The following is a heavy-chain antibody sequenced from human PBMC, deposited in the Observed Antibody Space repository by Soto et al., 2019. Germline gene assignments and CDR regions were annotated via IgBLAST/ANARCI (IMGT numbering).Heavy chain of an antibody. CDR2: INHSGST. D-gene: IGHD3-10*01. V-gene: IGHV4-34*01. J-gene: IGHJ5*02. CDR1: GGSFSGYY. Sequence: SETLSLTCAVYGGSFSGYYWSWIRQPPGKGLEWIGEINHSGSTNYNPSLKSRVTISVDTSKNQFSLKLSSVTAADTAVYYCARVPRFGTMVRGVRWFDPWGQGTLVTVSS. CDR3: ARVPRFGTMVRGVRWFDP.